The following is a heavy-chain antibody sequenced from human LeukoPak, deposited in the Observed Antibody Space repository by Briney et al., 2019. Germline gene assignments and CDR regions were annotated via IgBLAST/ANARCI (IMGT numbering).Heavy chain of an antibody. Sequence: GGSLRLSCVASGFTFSNFAMNWVRQAPGKGLEWVSVVTGDSGTTHYADSVKGRFTISSGNSKNTVYLQMNSLRAEDTAIYYCAKGWSGYFRSPFDLWGRGTRVTVSS. CDR3: AKGWSGYFRSPFDL. D-gene: IGHD3-3*01. CDR2: VTGDSGTT. V-gene: IGHV3-23*01. CDR1: GFTFSNFA. J-gene: IGHJ3*01.